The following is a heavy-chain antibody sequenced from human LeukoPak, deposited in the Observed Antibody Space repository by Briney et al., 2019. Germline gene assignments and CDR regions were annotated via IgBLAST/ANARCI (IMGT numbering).Heavy chain of an antibody. Sequence: SVKVSCKASGATFSSYAISWVRQAPGQGLEWMGGIIPIFGTANYAQKFQGRVTITADESTSTAYMELSSLRSEDTAVYYCARRSLGGSGSYYNVPYFDYWGQGTLVTVSS. CDR1: GATFSSYA. D-gene: IGHD3-10*01. V-gene: IGHV1-69*13. CDR2: IIPIFGTA. J-gene: IGHJ4*02. CDR3: ARRSLGGSGSYYNVPYFDY.